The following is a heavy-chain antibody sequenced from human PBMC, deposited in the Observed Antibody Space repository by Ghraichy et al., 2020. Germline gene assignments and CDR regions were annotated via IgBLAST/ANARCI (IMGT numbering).Heavy chain of an antibody. V-gene: IGHV4-31*03. J-gene: IGHJ4*02. CDR2: IYYSGST. CDR1: GVSISSGGYY. CDR3: ASRPEYSSSPGY. D-gene: IGHD6-6*01. Sequence: SQTLSLTCSVSGVSISSGGYYWTWIRQHPGKGLEWIGYIYYSGSTYYNPSLKSRVTMSVDTSKNQFSLKLSSVTAADTAVYYCASRPEYSSSPGYWGQGTLVTVSS.